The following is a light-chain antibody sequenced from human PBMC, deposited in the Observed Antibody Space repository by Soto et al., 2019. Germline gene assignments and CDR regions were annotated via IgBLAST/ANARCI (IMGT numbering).Light chain of an antibody. CDR2: DAS. J-gene: IGKJ4*01. CDR1: QDISNY. V-gene: IGKV1-33*01. CDR3: QQYDNLLPLT. Sequence: DIQMTQSPSSLSASVGDRVTITCQASQDISNYLNWYQQKPGKAPKLLIYDASNLETGVPSRFSGSGSGTDFTFTISSLQPEDIATYDCQQYDNLLPLTFGGRTKVDIK.